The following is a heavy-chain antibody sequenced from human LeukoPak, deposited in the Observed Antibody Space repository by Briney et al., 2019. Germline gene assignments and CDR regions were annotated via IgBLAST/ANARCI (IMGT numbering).Heavy chain of an antibody. CDR2: ISAYNGNT. CDR3: ARDREWILGYRNYYMDV. D-gene: IGHD3-3*01. Sequence: ASVKVSCKASGYTFTSYGIGWVRQAPGQGLEWMGWISAYNGNTNYAQKLQGRVTTTTDTSTSTAYMELRSLRSDDTAVYYCARDREWILGYRNYYMDVWGKGTTVTVSS. V-gene: IGHV1-18*01. J-gene: IGHJ6*03. CDR1: GYTFTSYG.